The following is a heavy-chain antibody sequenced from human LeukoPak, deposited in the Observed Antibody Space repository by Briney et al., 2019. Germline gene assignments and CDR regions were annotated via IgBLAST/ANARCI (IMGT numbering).Heavy chain of an antibody. CDR2: IIPIFGTA. CDR3: ARDRTDFWSGYYEGNWFDP. Sequence: SVKVSCKASGGTFSSYAISWARRAPGQGLEWMGRIIPIFGTANYAQKFQGRVTITTDESTSTAYMELSSLRSEDTAVYYCARDRTDFWSGYYEGNWFDPWGQGTLVTVSS. V-gene: IGHV1-69*05. J-gene: IGHJ5*02. D-gene: IGHD3-3*01. CDR1: GGTFSSYA.